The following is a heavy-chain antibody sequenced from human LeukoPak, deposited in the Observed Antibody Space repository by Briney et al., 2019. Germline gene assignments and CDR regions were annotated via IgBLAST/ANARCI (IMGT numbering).Heavy chain of an antibody. Sequence: SETLSLTCTVSGGSISSSSYYWGWIRQPPGKGLEWIGSIYYSGSTYYNPSLKSRVTISVDTSKNQFSLKLSSVTAADTAVYYCARAMGSGSYLDYWGQGTLVAVSS. V-gene: IGHV4-39*01. CDR1: GGSISSSSYY. CDR3: ARAMGSGSYLDY. D-gene: IGHD3-10*01. J-gene: IGHJ4*02. CDR2: IYYSGST.